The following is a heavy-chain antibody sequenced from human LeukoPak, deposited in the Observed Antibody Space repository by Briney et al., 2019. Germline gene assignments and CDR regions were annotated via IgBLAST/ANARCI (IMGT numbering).Heavy chain of an antibody. J-gene: IGHJ4*02. CDR3: ARGRKGILTGYDNDC. V-gene: IGHV1-8*01. CDR2: MNPDSGNT. Sequence: ASVKVSCKASGYTFTSYDINWVRQATGQGLEWMGWMNPDSGNTGYAQKFQGRVTMTRNTSINTAYMELTSLKFEDTAMYYCARGRKGILTGYDNDCWGQGTLVTVSS. D-gene: IGHD3-9*01. CDR1: GYTFTSYD.